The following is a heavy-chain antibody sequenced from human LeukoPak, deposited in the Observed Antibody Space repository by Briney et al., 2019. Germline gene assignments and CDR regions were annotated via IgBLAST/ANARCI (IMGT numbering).Heavy chain of an antibody. J-gene: IGHJ5*02. D-gene: IGHD6-13*01. CDR2: INPNSGGT. Sequence: ASVKVSCKASGYTFTSYGISWVRQAPGQGLEWMGWINPNSGGTNYAQKFQGRVTMTRDTSISTAYMELSRLRSDDTAVYYCAREGIAARSWFDPWGQGTLVTVSS. CDR3: AREGIAARSWFDP. V-gene: IGHV1-2*02. CDR1: GYTFTSYG.